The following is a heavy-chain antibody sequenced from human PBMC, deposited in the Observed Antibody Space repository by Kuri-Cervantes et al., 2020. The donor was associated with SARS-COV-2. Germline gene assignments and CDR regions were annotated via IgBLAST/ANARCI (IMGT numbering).Heavy chain of an antibody. D-gene: IGHD4-23*01. CDR1: GFTFSNAW. CDR3: AKDHGYEELDYGGSNRFWLRPSNAFDI. Sequence: GESLKISCAASGFTFSNAWMSWVRQAPGKGLEWVSAISGSGGSTYYADSVKGRFTISRDNAKNSLYLQMNSLRAEDTALYYCAKDHGYEELDYGGSNRFWLRPSNAFDIWGQGTMVTVSS. CDR2: ISGSGGST. V-gene: IGHV3-23*01. J-gene: IGHJ3*02.